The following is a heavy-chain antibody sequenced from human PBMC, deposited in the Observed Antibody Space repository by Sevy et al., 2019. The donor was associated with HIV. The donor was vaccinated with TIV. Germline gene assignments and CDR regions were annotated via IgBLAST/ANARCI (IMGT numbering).Heavy chain of an antibody. Sequence: GGSLRLSCAASGFTFSDHYMDWVRQAPDKGLEWVGRIKGKIYDGTIDYAAPVKGRFSISRDDSTNTLYLQMNSLKTEDTAVYYCTTASWSQEDYYNYWGQGTLVTVSS. CDR2: IKGKIYDGTI. CDR3: TTASWSQEDYYNY. J-gene: IGHJ4*02. D-gene: IGHD6-13*01. CDR1: GFTFSDHY. V-gene: IGHV3-15*01.